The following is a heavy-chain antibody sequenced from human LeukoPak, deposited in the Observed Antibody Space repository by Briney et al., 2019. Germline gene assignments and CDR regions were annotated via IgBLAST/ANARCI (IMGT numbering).Heavy chain of an antibody. CDR2: IKRDGSST. D-gene: IGHD2-21*02. J-gene: IGHJ6*02. V-gene: IGHV3-74*01. CDR1: GFTFSNYW. Sequence: GGSLRLSCAASGFTFSNYWMHWVRQAPGEALMWVSRIKRDGSSTTYADSVKCRFTISRDNAKNTLYLQMNSLRAEDTAVYYCSRDSLSSCGGDCYSGLDVWGQGTTVTVSS. CDR3: SRDSLSSCGGDCYSGLDV.